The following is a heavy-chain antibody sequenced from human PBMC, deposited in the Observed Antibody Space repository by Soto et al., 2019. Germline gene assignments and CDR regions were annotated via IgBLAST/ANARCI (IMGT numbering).Heavy chain of an antibody. CDR1: GGSFSNYY. CDR3: ARGGLRRNWFDP. Sequence: SETLSLTCAVYGGSFSNYYWNWIRQPPGKGLEWIGEINHSGSTTYNPSLTSRVTISVDTSKNQFSLKLSSVTAADTAVYYCARGGLRRNWFDPWGQGTLVTVSS. CDR2: INHSGST. J-gene: IGHJ5*02. D-gene: IGHD2-15*01. V-gene: IGHV4-34*01.